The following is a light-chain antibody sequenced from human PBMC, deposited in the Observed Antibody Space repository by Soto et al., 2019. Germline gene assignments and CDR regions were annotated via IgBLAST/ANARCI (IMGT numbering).Light chain of an antibody. J-gene: IGKJ4*01. Sequence: EIVLTQSPGTLSLSPGERATLSCRSSQSVSNDYLAWYHQKPGQPPRLLIYGASRRAAGVPDRLSGSGSGRDFTLTINRLEPEDFGLYFCQQYGRSPLTFGGGTKVEI. CDR2: GAS. CDR3: QQYGRSPLT. CDR1: QSVSNDY. V-gene: IGKV3-20*01.